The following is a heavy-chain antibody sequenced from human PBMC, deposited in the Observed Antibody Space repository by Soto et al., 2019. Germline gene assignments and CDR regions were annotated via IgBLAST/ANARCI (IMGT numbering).Heavy chain of an antibody. J-gene: IGHJ6*02. V-gene: IGHV3-30-3*01. Sequence: AGSLRLSCAASGFSFSSYAMRWVRQAPGKGLEWVGVISYDGSNNYYAASVKSRFTISRDNSKNTLYLQMNSLRAEDTAVYYCARDPTRGNIAVAGNGGIYYYYYYGMDVWGQGTTVTVSS. CDR3: ARDPTRGNIAVAGNGGIYYYYYYGMDV. D-gene: IGHD6-19*01. CDR1: GFSFSSYA. CDR2: ISYDGSNN.